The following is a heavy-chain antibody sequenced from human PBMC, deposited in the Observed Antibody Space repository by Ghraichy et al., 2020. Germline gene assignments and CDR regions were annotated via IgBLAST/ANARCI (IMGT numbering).Heavy chain of an antibody. J-gene: IGHJ6*02. CDR1: GFTFSRYG. CDR3: AKERDSSGYYSFRGDYYGMDV. CDR2: TSYDGSNK. D-gene: IGHD3-22*01. Sequence: GGSLRLSFAASGFTFSRYGMRWVRQAPGKGLEWVAVTSYDGSNKNYADSVKGRFSISRDNSKNTLYLQMNSLRAEDTAVYYCAKERDSSGYYSFRGDYYGMDVWGQGTTVTVSS. V-gene: IGHV3-30*18.